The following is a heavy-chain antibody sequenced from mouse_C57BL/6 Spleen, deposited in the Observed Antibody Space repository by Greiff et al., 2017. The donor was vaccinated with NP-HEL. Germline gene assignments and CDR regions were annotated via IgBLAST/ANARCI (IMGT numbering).Heavy chain of an antibody. Sequence: QVQLQQSGAELVRPGSSVKLSCKASGYTFTSYWMHWVKQRPIQGLEWIGNIDPSDSETHYNQKFKDKATLTVDKSSSTAYMQLSSLTSEDSAVYYCARGTTVVAGGGGYFDYWGQGTTLTVSS. V-gene: IGHV1-52*01. CDR2: IDPSDSET. J-gene: IGHJ2*01. D-gene: IGHD1-1*01. CDR1: GYTFTSYW. CDR3: ARGTTVVAGGGGYFDY.